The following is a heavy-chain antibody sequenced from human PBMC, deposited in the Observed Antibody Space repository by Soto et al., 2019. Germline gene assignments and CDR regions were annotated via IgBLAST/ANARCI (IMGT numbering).Heavy chain of an antibody. CDR2: IWFDGSDK. V-gene: IGHV3-33*01. J-gene: IGHJ3*02. CDR1: GFTFSSYG. CDR3: ARLYCSASSCYSVGAFDI. D-gene: IGHD2-15*01. Sequence: PGGSLRLSCVASGFTFSSYGMHWVRQAPGKGLEWVALIWFDGSDKYYTESVKGRFTISRDNSKSTLYLQMNSLRAEDTAVYYCARLYCSASSCYSVGAFDIRGQGTMVTVSS.